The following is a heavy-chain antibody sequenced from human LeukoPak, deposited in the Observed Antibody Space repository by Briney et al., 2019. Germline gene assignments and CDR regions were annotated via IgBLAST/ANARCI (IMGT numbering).Heavy chain of an antibody. CDR3: AREPNPYCSSTSCYQNWLDP. J-gene: IGHJ5*02. V-gene: IGHV1-69*05. D-gene: IGHD2-2*01. CDR1: GGTFSSYT. CDR2: IIPIFGTA. Sequence: GSSVKVSCKASGGTFSSYTISWVRQAPGQGLEWMGGIIPIFGTANYAQKFQGRVTITTDESTSTAYMELSSLRSEDTAVYYCAREPNPYCSSTSCYQNWLDPWGQGTLVTVSS.